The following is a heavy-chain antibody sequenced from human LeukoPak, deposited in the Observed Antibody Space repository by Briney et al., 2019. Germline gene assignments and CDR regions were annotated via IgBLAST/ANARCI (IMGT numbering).Heavy chain of an antibody. D-gene: IGHD3-3*01. J-gene: IGHJ3*02. CDR3: ARPRGNTYYDFWSGPREDAFDI. V-gene: IGHV3-23*01. CDR2: ISGSGGST. Sequence: RAGGSLRLSCAASGFTFSSYGMSWVRQAPGKGLEWVSAISGSGGSTYYADSVKGRFTISRDNSKNTLYLQMNSLRAEDTAVYYCARPRGNTYYDFWSGPREDAFDIWGQGTMVTVSS. CDR1: GFTFSSYG.